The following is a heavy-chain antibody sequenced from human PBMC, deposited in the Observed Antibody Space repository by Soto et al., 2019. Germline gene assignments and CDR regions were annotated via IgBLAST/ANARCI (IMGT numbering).Heavy chain of an antibody. CDR1: GGSFSGYY. Sequence: SETLSLTCAVYGGSFSGYYWSWIRQPPGKGLEWIGEINHSGSTNYNPSLKSRVTISVDTSKNQFSLKLSSVTAADTAVYYCARGPGCSSNSCYTRSYYYYYYGMDVWGQGTTVTVSS. CDR3: ARGPGCSSNSCYTRSYYYYYYGMDV. D-gene: IGHD2-2*02. CDR2: INHSGST. J-gene: IGHJ6*02. V-gene: IGHV4-34*01.